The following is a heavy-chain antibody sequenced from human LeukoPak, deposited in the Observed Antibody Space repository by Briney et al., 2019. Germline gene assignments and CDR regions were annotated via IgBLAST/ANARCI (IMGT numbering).Heavy chain of an antibody. CDR3: ARGSDGYNYLDY. D-gene: IGHD5-24*01. CDR1: GGSFSGYY. Sequence: SETLSLTCAVYGGSFSGYYWSWIRQPPGKGLEWIGEINHSGSTNYNPSLKSRVTISVDTSKNQFSLKLSSVTAADTAVYYCARGSDGYNYLDYWGQGTLVTVSS. CDR2: INHSGST. V-gene: IGHV4-34*01. J-gene: IGHJ4*02.